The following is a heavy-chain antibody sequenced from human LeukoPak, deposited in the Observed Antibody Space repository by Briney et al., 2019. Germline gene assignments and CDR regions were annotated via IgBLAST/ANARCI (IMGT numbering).Heavy chain of an antibody. V-gene: IGHV3-53*01. CDR2: IYPGGDI. J-gene: IGHJ6*03. CDR1: ELTVTSNY. D-gene: IGHD6-13*01. CDR3: ARESIAAAGGYYYMDV. Sequence: PGGSLRLSCAASELTVTSNYMSWVRQAPGKGLQWVSVIYPGGDIYYADSVKGRFIISRDNSKNTLSLQMNSLTAGDTAVYYCARESIAAAGGYYYMDVWGEGTTVTISS.